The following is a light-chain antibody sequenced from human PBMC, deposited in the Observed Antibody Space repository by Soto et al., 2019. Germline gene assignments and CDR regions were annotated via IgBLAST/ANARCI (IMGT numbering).Light chain of an antibody. J-gene: IGKJ5*01. CDR3: QQANSFPPT. Sequence: DVRMTQSPSSXSXXVXXXXXXXXRAGQSISSSLNWYQHKPGKAPKLLIYGAFTLQSGVPSRLSGSGSGTDFTLTISSLQPEDFATYYCQQANSFPPTFGQGTRLEI. V-gene: IGKV1-39*01. CDR2: GAF. CDR1: QSISSS.